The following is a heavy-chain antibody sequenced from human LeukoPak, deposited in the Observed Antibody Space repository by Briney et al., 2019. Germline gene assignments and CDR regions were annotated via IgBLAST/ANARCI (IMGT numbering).Heavy chain of an antibody. CDR3: AREGGPYSSTLRGC. D-gene: IGHD6-19*01. CDR2: MYSSGST. Sequence: PGGSLRLSCAVSGFTVSGNYMGWVRQAPGKGLEWVSVMYSSGSTDYADSEKGRFTIFRDNSKNTLYLQMNSLRAEDTAVYYCAREGGPYSSTLRGCWGQGTLVIVSS. CDR1: GFTVSGNY. J-gene: IGHJ4*02. V-gene: IGHV3-53*01.